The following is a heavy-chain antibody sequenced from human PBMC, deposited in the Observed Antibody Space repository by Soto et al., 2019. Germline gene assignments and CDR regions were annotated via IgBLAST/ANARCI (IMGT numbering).Heavy chain of an antibody. V-gene: IGHV4-39*01. J-gene: IGHJ4*02. CDR2: VFYDGTT. CDR1: GGAINTNNYY. D-gene: IGHD2-2*01. CDR3: ARLVVVSPVANV. Sequence: QLQLQESGPGPVKPSGTLSLTCTVSGGAINTNNYYWGWVRQPPGKGLEWIGSVFYDGTTYYSPSLKSRVNISLATSRTQFSLKLNSVTAADTAVYYYARLVVVSPVANVWGQGTLVTVSS.